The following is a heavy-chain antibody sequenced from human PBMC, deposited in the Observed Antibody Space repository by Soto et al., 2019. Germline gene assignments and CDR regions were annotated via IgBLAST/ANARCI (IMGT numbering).Heavy chain of an antibody. D-gene: IGHD2-15*01. CDR1: GFTFSSYS. J-gene: IGHJ6*02. Sequence: GGSLRLSCAASGFTFSSYSMNWVRQAPGKGLEWVSYISSSSSTIYYADSVKGRFTISRDNAKNSLYLQMNSLRAEDTAVYYCARAGVDARYYYYYYGMDVWGQGTTVTVSS. CDR2: ISSSSSTI. CDR3: ARAGVDARYYYYYYGMDV. V-gene: IGHV3-48*01.